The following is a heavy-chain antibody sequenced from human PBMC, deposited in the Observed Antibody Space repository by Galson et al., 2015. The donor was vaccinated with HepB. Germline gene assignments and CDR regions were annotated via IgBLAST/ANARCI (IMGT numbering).Heavy chain of an antibody. D-gene: IGHD3-22*01. CDR2: IIPIFGTA. J-gene: IGHJ4*02. CDR1: GGTFSSYA. Sequence: SVKVSCKASGGTFSSYAISWVRRAPGQGLEWMGGIIPIFGTANYAQKFQGRVTITADKSTSTAYMELSSLRSEDTAVYYCARGYYYDSSGYTPGGYWGQGTLVTVSS. V-gene: IGHV1-69*06. CDR3: ARGYYYDSSGYTPGGY.